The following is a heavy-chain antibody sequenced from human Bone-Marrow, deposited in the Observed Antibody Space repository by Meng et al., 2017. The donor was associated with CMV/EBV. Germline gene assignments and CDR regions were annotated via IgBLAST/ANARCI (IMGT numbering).Heavy chain of an antibody. Sequence: GESLKISCAASGFTFSSYAMSWVRQAPGKGLEWVSAISGSGGSTYYADSVKGRFTISRDNSKNTLYLQMNSLRAEDTAVYYWAKGTSSWYDRFDYWGQGTLVTVSS. CDR2: ISGSGGST. CDR3: AKGTSSWYDRFDY. V-gene: IGHV3-23*01. J-gene: IGHJ4*02. CDR1: GFTFSSYA. D-gene: IGHD6-13*01.